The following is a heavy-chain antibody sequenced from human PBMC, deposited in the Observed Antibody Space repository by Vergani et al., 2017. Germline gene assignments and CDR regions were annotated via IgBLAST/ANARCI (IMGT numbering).Heavy chain of an antibody. J-gene: IGHJ4*02. CDR2: ISGPGLST. V-gene: IGHV3-23*04. D-gene: IGHD4-17*01. CDR3: ARGASGDYVSSFDY. Sequence: EVHLEESGGGLVQPGGSLRLSCAASGFTFSNSAVSWVRQAPGRGLAWVSSISGPGLSTYYADSVKGRFSISRDNSKNTLYLQKNSLRAEDTAVYYCARGASGDYVSSFDYWGQGTLVTVSS. CDR1: GFTFSNSA.